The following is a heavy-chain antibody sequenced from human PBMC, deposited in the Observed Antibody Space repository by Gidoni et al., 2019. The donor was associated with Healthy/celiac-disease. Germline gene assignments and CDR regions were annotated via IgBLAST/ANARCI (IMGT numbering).Heavy chain of an antibody. D-gene: IGHD3-10*01. CDR2: IYYSGST. V-gene: IGHV4-39*01. Sequence: QLQLQESGPGLVKPSETLSLTCTVSGGSISSSSYYWGWIRQPPGKGLEWIGSIYYSGSTYYNPSLKSRVTISVDTSKNQFSLKLSSVTAADTAVYYCARRSVWYALDYWGQGTLVTVSS. CDR1: GGSISSSSYY. J-gene: IGHJ4*02. CDR3: ARRSVWYALDY.